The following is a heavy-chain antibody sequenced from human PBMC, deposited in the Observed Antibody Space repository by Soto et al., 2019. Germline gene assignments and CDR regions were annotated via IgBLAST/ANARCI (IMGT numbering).Heavy chain of an antibody. V-gene: IGHV1-18*01. Sequence: ASVKVSCKASGYTFTSYVISWVRQAPGQGLEWMGWISAYNGNTNYAQKLQGRVTMTTDTSTSTAYMELRSLRSNDTAVYYCAMVDVYVTPSPQDVWGQGTTVTVSS. CDR2: ISAYNGNT. J-gene: IGHJ6*02. D-gene: IGHD3-16*01. CDR1: GYTFTSYV. CDR3: AMVDVYVTPSPQDV.